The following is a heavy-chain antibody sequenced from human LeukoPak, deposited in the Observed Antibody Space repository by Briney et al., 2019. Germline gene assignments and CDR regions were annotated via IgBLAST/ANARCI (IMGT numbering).Heavy chain of an antibody. CDR3: ARVTWNWFDP. CDR1: GFTFSSYS. CDR2: ISSSSSYI. Sequence: GGSLRLSCAASGFTFSSYSMNWVRQAPGKGLEWVSSISSSSSYIYYADSVKGRFTISRDNAKNSLYLQMNSLRSDDTAVYYCARVTWNWFDPWGQGTLVTVSS. J-gene: IGHJ5*02. D-gene: IGHD1-1*01. V-gene: IGHV3-21*04.